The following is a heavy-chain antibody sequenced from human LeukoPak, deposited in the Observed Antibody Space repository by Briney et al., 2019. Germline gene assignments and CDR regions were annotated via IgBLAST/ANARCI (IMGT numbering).Heavy chain of an antibody. CDR2: MNPNSGNT. J-gene: IGHJ6*02. CDR1: GYTFTSHD. D-gene: IGHD2-2*01. Sequence: ASVKVSCKASGYTFTSHDINWVRQATGQGLEWMGWMNPNSGNTGYAQKFQGRVTMTRNTSISTAYMELSSLRSEDTAVYYCARGPYIVVVPAAMNYYYYGMDVWGQGTTVTVSS. V-gene: IGHV1-8*01. CDR3: ARGPYIVVVPAAMNYYYYGMDV.